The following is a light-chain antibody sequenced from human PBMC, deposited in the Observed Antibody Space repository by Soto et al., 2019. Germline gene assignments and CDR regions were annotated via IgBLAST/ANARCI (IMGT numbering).Light chain of an antibody. V-gene: IGLV1-51*01. J-gene: IGLJ1*01. CDR1: SSNIGGNS. Sequence: QSVLTQPPSVSAAPGQKVTISCSGSSSNIGGNSVSWYQQLPGTAPKLLTYDDNKRPSGIPDRFSGSKSGTSATLGITGFQTGDEADYYCGSWDSTLSDYVFGNGTKLTV. CDR3: GSWDSTLSDYV. CDR2: DDN.